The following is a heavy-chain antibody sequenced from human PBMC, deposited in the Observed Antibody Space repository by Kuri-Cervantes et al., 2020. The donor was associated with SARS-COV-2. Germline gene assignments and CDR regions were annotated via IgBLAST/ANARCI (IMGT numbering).Heavy chain of an antibody. CDR3: AKDRADYLLWFGFFDY. CDR2: ISGSGGST. D-gene: IGHD3-10*01. V-gene: IGHV3-23*01. J-gene: IGHJ4*02. CDR1: GFTFSSYE. Sequence: ETLSLTCAASGFTFSSYEMNWVRQAPGKGLEWVSAISGSGGSTYYADSVKGRFTISRDNSKNTLYLQMNSLRAEDTAVYYCAKDRADYLLWFGFFDYWGQGTLVTVSS.